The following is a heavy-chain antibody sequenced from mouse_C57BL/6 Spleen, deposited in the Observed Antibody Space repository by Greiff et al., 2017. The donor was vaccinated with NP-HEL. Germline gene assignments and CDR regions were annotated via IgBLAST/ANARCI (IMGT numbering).Heavy chain of an antibody. CDR2: IYPGDGDT. Sequence: VQLQQSGPELVKPGASVKISCKASGYAFSSSWMNWVKQRPGKGLEWIGRIYPGDGDTNYNGKFKGKATLTADKSSRTAYMQLSSLTSEDSAVYFCARCYYYGSRQGYFDFWGPGTTVTVSS. V-gene: IGHV1-82*01. J-gene: IGHJ1*01. D-gene: IGHD1-1*01. CDR1: GYAFSSSW. CDR3: ARCYYYGSRQGYFDF.